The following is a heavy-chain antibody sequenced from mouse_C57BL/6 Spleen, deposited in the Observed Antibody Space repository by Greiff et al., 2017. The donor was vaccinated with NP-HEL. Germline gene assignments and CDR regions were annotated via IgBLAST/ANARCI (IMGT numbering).Heavy chain of an antibody. CDR3: ARGDYYGSSFYAMDY. D-gene: IGHD1-1*01. J-gene: IGHJ4*01. CDR2: IYPRSGNP. Sequence: VKLQESGAELARPGASVKLSCKASGYTFTSYGISWVKQRTGQGLEWIGEIYPRSGNPYYNEKFKGKATLTADKSSSTAYMELRSLTSEDSAVYVCARGDYYGSSFYAMDYWGQGTSVTVSS. V-gene: IGHV1-81*01. CDR1: GYTFTSYG.